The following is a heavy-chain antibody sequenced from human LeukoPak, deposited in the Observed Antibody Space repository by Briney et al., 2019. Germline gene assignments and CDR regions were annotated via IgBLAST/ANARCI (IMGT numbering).Heavy chain of an antibody. V-gene: IGHV4-34*01. CDR1: GGSFSGYY. Sequence: SETLSLTCAVYGGSFSGYYWSWIRQPPGKGLEWIGEINHSGSTNYNPSLKSRVTISVDTSKNQFSLKLSSVTAADTAVYYCARGPMGLWFGEWGQGTLVTVSS. D-gene: IGHD3-10*01. CDR2: INHSGST. CDR3: ARGPMGLWFGE. J-gene: IGHJ4*02.